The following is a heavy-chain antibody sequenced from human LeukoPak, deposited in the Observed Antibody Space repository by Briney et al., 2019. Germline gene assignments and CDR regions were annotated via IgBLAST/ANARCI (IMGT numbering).Heavy chain of an antibody. CDR2: INPNSGGT. D-gene: IGHD3-16*02. V-gene: IGHV1-2*02. J-gene: IGHJ4*02. Sequence: GASVKVSCKASGYTFTGYYMHWVRQAPGQGLEWMGWINPNSGGTNYAQKFQGRVTMTTDTSTSTAYMELRSLRSDDTAVYYCARGGPVYMITFGGVIGSSQDWDYFDYWGQGTLVTVSS. CDR1: GYTFTGYY. CDR3: ARGGPVYMITFGGVIGSSQDWDYFDY.